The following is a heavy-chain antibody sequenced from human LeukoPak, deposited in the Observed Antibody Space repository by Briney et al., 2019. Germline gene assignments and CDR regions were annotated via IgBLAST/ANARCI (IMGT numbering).Heavy chain of an antibody. CDR3: ARLPYCGGDCYPNWFDP. D-gene: IGHD2-21*02. J-gene: IGHJ5*02. CDR1: GYRFINYW. V-gene: IGHV5-51*01. CDR2: IYPDDSET. Sequence: GESLKISCKGSGYRFINYWIGWVRQMPGKGLEWMGIIYPDDSETRYSPSFQGQVTISADKSISTAFLQWDSLKASDTAMYYCARLPYCGGDCYPNWFDPWGQGTLVTVSS.